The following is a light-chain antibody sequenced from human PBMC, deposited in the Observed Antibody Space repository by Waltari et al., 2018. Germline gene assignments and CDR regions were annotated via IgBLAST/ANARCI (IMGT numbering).Light chain of an antibody. CDR1: QTITGSW. CDR2: GAS. J-gene: IGKJ4*01. Sequence: EIVLTQSPGTLSVSPGERVTVSCRASQTITGSWLTWYHQKPGQAPRLLIYGASNRAPGIPDRFSGSWSGTDLTLTISRLEPEDSAVYYCQQYDGSVVTFGGGTKVEIK. V-gene: IGKV3-20*01. CDR3: QQYDGSVVT.